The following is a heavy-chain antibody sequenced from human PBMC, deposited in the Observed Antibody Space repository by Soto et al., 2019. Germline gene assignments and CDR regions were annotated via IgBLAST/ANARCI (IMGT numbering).Heavy chain of an antibody. V-gene: IGHV3-30-3*01. D-gene: IGHD2-21*02. CDR1: GFTFSSYA. CDR2: ISYDGSNK. CDR3: ARGGAYCGGDCYSTFDI. Sequence: QVQLVESGGGVVQPGRSLRLSCAASGFTFSSYAMHWVRQAPGKGLEWVAVISYDGSNKYYADSVKGRFNISRDNSKNSLNLQMNSLRAEDTAVYYCARGGAYCGGDCYSTFDIWGQGTMVTVSS. J-gene: IGHJ3*02.